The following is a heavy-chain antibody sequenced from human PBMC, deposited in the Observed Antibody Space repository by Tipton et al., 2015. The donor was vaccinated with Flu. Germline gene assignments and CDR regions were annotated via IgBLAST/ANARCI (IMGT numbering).Heavy chain of an antibody. V-gene: IGHV4-34*01. D-gene: IGHD3-22*01. Sequence: TLSLTCAVYGGSFSGYYWSWIRQPPGKGLEWIGEINHSGSTNYNPSLKSRVTISVDTSKNQFSLKLSSVTAADTAVYYCARGSGYYFFDYWGQATLVTVSS. CDR1: GGSFSGYY. CDR2: INHSGST. CDR3: ARGSGYYFFDY. J-gene: IGHJ4*02.